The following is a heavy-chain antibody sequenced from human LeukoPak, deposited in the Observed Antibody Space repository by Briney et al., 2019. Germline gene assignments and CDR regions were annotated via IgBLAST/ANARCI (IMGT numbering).Heavy chain of an antibody. V-gene: IGHV4-39*01. J-gene: IGHJ4*02. Sequence: PSETLSLTCTVSGGSISSRSYSWGWIRQPPGEGLEWIGSIYYTGSTYYNPSLKSRVTISVDTSKNQFSLNMTSVTAADTAVYYCARRQYNSSPPDYWGQGTLVTVSS. CDR1: GGSISSRSYS. D-gene: IGHD6-13*01. CDR3: ARRQYNSSPPDY. CDR2: IYYTGST.